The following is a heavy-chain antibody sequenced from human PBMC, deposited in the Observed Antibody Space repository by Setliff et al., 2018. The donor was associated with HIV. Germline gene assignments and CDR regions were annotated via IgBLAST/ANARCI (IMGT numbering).Heavy chain of an antibody. CDR3: ARGVILLRAVVAQSVYCYMDV. D-gene: IGHD3-10*01. Sequence: SETLSLTCGVSGASFSGNCWVWLRQSPGKGLEWIGQINHRGTTNYNASLQSRLAISMDVSKNQFSLRLNSVTAADTSKYFCARGVILLRAVVAQSVYCYMDVWGTGTTVTSP. J-gene: IGHJ6*03. V-gene: IGHV4-34*01. CDR2: INHRGTT. CDR1: GASFSGNC.